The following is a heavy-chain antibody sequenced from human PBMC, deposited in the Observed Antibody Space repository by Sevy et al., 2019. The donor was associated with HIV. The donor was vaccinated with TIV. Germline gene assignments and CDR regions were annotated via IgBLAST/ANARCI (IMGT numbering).Heavy chain of an antibody. J-gene: IGHJ3*02. Sequence: GGSLRLSCAASGFTFSSYAMSWVRQAPGKGLEWVSAISGSGGRTNYADSVKGRFTISRDNSKNTLYLQMNSLRAEDTAVYYCAKDLNVLMVYADAFHIWGQGTMVTVSS. CDR2: ISGSGGRT. CDR1: GFTFSSYA. V-gene: IGHV3-23*01. D-gene: IGHD2-8*01. CDR3: AKDLNVLMVYADAFHI.